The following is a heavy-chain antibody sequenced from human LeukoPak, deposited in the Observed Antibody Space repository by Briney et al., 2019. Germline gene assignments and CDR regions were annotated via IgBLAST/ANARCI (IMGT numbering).Heavy chain of an antibody. CDR1: GFTFSSYE. CDR3: AKGATMVRGVIVNYYYYYTDV. CDR2: ISSSGSTI. J-gene: IGHJ6*03. D-gene: IGHD3-10*01. Sequence: GGSLRLSCAASGFTFSSYEMNWVRQAPGKGLEWVSYISSSGSTIYYADSVKGRFTISRDNSKNTLYLQMNSLRAEDTAVYYCAKGATMVRGVIVNYYYYYTDVWGKGTTVTVSS. V-gene: IGHV3-48*03.